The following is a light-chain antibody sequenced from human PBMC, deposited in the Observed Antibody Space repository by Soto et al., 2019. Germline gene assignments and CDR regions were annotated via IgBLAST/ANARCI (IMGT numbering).Light chain of an antibody. CDR1: QSIRTS. Sequence: EIVLTLSPATLSVSPRERATLSCRASQSIRTSLAWYQQKPGQAPRLVIFDASNRANGVPARFGGSGSGTDFTLTINCLEPEDFAVYYCQQLNVLPPITSGQGARLEIK. J-gene: IGKJ5*01. CDR3: QQLNVLPPIT. CDR2: DAS. V-gene: IGKV3-11*01.